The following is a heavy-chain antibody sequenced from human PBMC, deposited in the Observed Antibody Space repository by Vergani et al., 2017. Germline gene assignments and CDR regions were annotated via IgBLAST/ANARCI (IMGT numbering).Heavy chain of an antibody. CDR1: GYSLINYG. D-gene: IGHD3-16*02. V-gene: IGHV1-18*01. Sequence: QSQLVQSGDEVKKPGASVKVSCKTSGYSLINYGITWFRKPPGKGLEGLGWVSLYNGNTTKGQKIQGRVKMTTDTSTRTAYMQLRSLTFDDTAVYYCAREGFYDNIRGTYRPPSYYGMGVWGQGTKVTVAS. CDR2: VSLYNGNT. J-gene: IGHJ6*02. CDR3: AREGFYDNIRGTYRPPSYYGMGV.